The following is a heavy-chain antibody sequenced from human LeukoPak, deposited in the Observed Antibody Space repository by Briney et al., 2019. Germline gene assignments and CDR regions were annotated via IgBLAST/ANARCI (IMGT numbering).Heavy chain of an antibody. D-gene: IGHD3-10*01. V-gene: IGHV4-39*07. CDR2: IYYSGST. CDR3: ARPRRPVRGVNWFDP. J-gene: IGHJ5*02. CDR1: GGSISSSSYY. Sequence: PSETLSLTCTDSGGSISSSSYYWGWIRQPPGKGLEWIGSIYYSGSTYYNPSLKSRVTISVDTSKNQFSLKLSSVTAADTAVYYCARPRRPVRGVNWFDPWGQGTLVTVSS.